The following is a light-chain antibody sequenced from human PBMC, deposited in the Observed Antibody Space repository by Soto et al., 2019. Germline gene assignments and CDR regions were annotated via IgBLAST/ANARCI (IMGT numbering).Light chain of an antibody. CDR2: IAS. CDR1: QDIGKD. J-gene: IGKJ1*01. CDR3: LQHNSNYWT. Sequence: DIQRPQSPSSLSASLGDRVTITCRASQDIGKDLGWYQQKPGKAPKRLIYIASYLQSGVPSRFSGSGSGTDFTFTISSLQPEDFATYYCLQHNSNYWTFGQGTRVEVK. V-gene: IGKV1-17*01.